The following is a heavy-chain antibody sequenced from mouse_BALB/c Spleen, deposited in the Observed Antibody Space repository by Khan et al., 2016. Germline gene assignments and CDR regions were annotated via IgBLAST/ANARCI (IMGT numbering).Heavy chain of an antibody. CDR3: AESTMGFAY. V-gene: IGHV9-3*02. Sequence: QIQLVQSGPDLKKPGETVKISCKASGYTFTNYGMNWVNRAPGKGLKRMGRINTNTGEPTYAEEFKGRFAFSLETSTSTAFLQINILNNEDTATYLCAESTMGFAYWGQGTLVTVSA. CDR1: GYTFTNYG. CDR2: INTNTGEP. J-gene: IGHJ3*01. D-gene: IGHD2-1*01.